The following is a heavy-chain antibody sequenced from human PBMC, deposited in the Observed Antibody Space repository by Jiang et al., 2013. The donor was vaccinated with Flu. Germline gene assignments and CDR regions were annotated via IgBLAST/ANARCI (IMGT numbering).Heavy chain of an antibody. J-gene: IGHJ4*02. CDR3: ARDRGGIAAAGTFDY. CDR2: ISAYNGNT. CDR1: GYTFTSYG. D-gene: IGHD6-13*01. V-gene: IGHV1-18*01. Sequence: SGAEVKKPGASVKVSCKASGYTFTSYGISWVRQAPGQGLEWMGWISAYNGNTNYAQKLQGRVTMTTDTSTSTAYVELRSLGSDDTAVYYCARDRGGIAAAGTFDYWGQGTLVTVSS.